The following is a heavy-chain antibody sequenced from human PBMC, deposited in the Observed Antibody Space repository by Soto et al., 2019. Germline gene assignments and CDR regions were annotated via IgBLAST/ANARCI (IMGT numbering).Heavy chain of an antibody. J-gene: IGHJ4*02. CDR2: TYYRSKWYN. D-gene: IGHD4-4*01. CDR1: GDSVSSNSAA. CDR3: ARDGRMSVPNNLRFDN. V-gene: IGHV6-1*01. Sequence: SQTLSLTCAISGDSVSSNSAAWNWIRQSPSRGLEWLGRTYYRSKWYNDYAVSVKSRITINPDTSKTQFSLQLNSVTPEDTAVYYCARDGRMSVPNNLRFDNWAQGTLVTVSS.